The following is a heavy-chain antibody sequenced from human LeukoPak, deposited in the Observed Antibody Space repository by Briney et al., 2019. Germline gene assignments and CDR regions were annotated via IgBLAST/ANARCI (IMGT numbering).Heavy chain of an antibody. CDR1: GFMFGNHG. J-gene: IGHJ4*02. V-gene: IGHV3-48*04. D-gene: IGHD6-19*01. Sequence: GGSLRLSCEGSGFMFGNHGLIWVRQAPGKGLYWLSFSGPSGGTRLYADSVKGRFTISRDNAENSVFLQMNSLRVEDTAVYYCARPAVAGLRAGGYDYWGQGTLVTVSS. CDR2: SGPSGGTR. CDR3: ARPAVAGLRAGGYDY.